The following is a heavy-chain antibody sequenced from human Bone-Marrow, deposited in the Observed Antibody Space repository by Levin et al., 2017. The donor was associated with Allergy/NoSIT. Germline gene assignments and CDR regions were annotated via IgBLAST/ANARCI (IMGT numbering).Heavy chain of an antibody. CDR2: IYPGDSDT. D-gene: IGHD6-13*01. Sequence: GGSLRLSCKGSGYSFTSYWIGWVRQMPGKGLEWMGIIYPGDSDTRYSPSFQGQVTISADKSISTAYLQWSSLKASDTAMYYCARGSSSWYTTYVYWGQGTLVTVSS. CDR3: ARGSSSWYTTYVY. CDR1: GYSFTSYW. J-gene: IGHJ4*02. V-gene: IGHV5-51*01.